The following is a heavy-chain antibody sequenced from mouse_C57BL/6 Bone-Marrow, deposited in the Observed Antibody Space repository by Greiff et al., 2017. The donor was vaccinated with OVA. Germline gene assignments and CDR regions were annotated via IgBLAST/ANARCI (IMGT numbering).Heavy chain of an antibody. CDR1: GYAFSSSW. CDR2: IYPGDGDT. V-gene: IGHV1-82*01. J-gene: IGHJ2*01. D-gene: IGHD6-1*01. Sequence: VQLQQSGPELVKPGASVKISCKASGYAFSSSWMNWVKQRPGKGLEWIGRIYPGDGDTNYNGKFKGKATLTADKSSSTAYMQLSSLTSVDSAVYFCARTPLGYFDYWGQGTTLTVSS. CDR3: ARTPLGYFDY.